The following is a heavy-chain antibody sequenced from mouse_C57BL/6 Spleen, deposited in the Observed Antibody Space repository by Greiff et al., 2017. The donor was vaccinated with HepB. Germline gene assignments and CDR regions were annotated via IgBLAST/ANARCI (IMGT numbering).Heavy chain of an antibody. V-gene: IGHV1-64*01. D-gene: IGHD1-1*01. CDR1: GYTFTSYW. Sequence: QVQLKQPGAELVKPGASVKLSCKASGYTFTSYWMHWVKQRPGQGLEWIGMIHPNSGSTNYNEKFKSKATLTVDKSSSTAYMQLSSLTSEDSAVYYCARDYYGREYFDYWGQGTTLTVSS. CDR2: IHPNSGST. J-gene: IGHJ2*01. CDR3: ARDYYGREYFDY.